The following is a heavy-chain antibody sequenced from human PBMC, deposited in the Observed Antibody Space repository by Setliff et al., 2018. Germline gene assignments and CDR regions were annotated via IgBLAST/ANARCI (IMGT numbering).Heavy chain of an antibody. CDR1: GYTFTSYY. J-gene: IGHJ3*02. Sequence: SVKVSCKASGYTFTSYYIHWVRQAPGQGLEWMGRIIPILGIANYAQKFQGRVTITADKSTSTAFMELSSLRSEDTAVYYCARALVVAAAFDIWGQGTMVTVSS. D-gene: IGHD2-15*01. CDR2: IIPILGIA. V-gene: IGHV1-69*04. CDR3: ARALVVAAAFDI.